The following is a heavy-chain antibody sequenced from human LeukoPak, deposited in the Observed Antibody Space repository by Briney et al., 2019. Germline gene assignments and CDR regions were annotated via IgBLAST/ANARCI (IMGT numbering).Heavy chain of an antibody. J-gene: IGHJ3*02. CDR1: GGTFSSYA. V-gene: IGHV1-69*05. CDR3: ATGAPTVTALGDAFDI. Sequence: SVKVSCKASGGTFSSYAISWVRQAPGQGLEWMGGIIPIFGTANYAQKFQGRVTITTDESTSTACMELSSLRSEDTAVYYCATGAPTVTALGDAFDIWGQGTMVTVSS. CDR2: IIPIFGTA. D-gene: IGHD4-17*01.